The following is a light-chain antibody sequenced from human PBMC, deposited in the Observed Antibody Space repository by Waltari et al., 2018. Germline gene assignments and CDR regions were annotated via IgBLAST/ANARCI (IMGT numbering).Light chain of an antibody. J-gene: IGKJ1*01. CDR2: GAS. CDR3: QQYGSSPRT. CDR1: QSVSSSY. Sequence: EIVLTQSPGTLSLSPGERATLSCRASQSVSSSYLAWYQQKPGQAPRLLIYGASSRATGIPDRFSGSGSGTDFPLTISRLEPEGFAVYYCQQYGSSPRTFGQGTKVEIK. V-gene: IGKV3-20*01.